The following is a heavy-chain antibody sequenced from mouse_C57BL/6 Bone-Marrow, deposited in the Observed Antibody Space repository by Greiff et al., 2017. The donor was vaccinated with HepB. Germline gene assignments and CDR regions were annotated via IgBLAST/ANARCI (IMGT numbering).Heavy chain of an antibody. V-gene: IGHV1-69*01. CDR3: ARPAFDV. J-gene: IGHJ1*03. CDR1: GYTFTSYW. CDR2: IDPSDSYT. Sequence: QVQLKQPGAELVMPGASVKLSCKASGYTFTSYWMHWVKQRPGQGLEWIGEIDPSDSYTNYNQKFKGKSTLTVDKSSSTAYMQLSSLTSEDSAVYYCARPAFDVWGTGTTVTVSS.